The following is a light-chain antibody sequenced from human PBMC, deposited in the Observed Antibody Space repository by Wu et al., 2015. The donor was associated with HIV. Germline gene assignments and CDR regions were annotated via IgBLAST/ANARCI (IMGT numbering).Light chain of an antibody. CDR2: AAS. J-gene: IGKJ1*01. Sequence: IQLTQSPSSLSASVGDRVTITCRASQGIDTFLAWYQQIPGKAPKLLIYAASTLQSGVPSRFSGSGSGTDFTLTISSLQPEDVATYYCQKYNTAPWTFGQGTKVEMK. CDR3: QKYNTAPWT. CDR1: QGIDTF. V-gene: IGKV1-9*01.